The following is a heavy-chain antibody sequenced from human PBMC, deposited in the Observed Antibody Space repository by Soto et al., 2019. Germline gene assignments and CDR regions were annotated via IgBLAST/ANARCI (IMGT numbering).Heavy chain of an antibody. J-gene: IGHJ5*02. D-gene: IGHD2-15*01. CDR3: ESDLHRYCSGESCYSHYECFEP. CDR2: IYYSGST. V-gene: IGHV4-31*03. Sequence: LSLTCTVSGGSISSGGYYWIWIRQDPGKGLEWIGYIYYSGSTYYNPSLKSRVTISVDTSKNQFSLKLSSVTAADTAVYYCESDLHRYCSGESCYSHYECFEPWGHGTVVT. CDR1: GGSISSGGYY.